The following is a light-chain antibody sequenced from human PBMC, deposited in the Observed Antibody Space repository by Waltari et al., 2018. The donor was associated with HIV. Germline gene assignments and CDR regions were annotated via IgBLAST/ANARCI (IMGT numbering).Light chain of an antibody. CDR2: GNS. J-gene: IGLJ2*01. Sequence: QSDLTQPPSVSGAPGQRVTISCSGVSAGYDVHWYQQLPGTAPKLRISGNSNRPSGVPDRFSGSKSGPLASLAITGLQAEDEADYYCQSYDSSLSSSVFGGGTRLTVL. CDR1: SAGYD. CDR3: QSYDSSLSSSV. V-gene: IGLV1-40*01.